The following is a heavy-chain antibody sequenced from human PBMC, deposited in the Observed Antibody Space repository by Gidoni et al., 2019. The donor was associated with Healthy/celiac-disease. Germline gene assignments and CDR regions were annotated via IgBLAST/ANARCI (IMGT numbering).Heavy chain of an antibody. CDR3: AKDKRVAATHYYYYGMDV. CDR2: ISYDGSNK. J-gene: IGHJ6*02. V-gene: IGHV3-30*18. CDR1: GFTFSSYG. D-gene: IGHD2-15*01. Sequence: QVQLVESGGGVVQPGRSLRLSCAASGFTFSSYGMHWVRQAPGKGLEWVAVISYDGSNKYYADSVKGRFTISRDNSKNTLYLQMNSLRAEDTAVYYCAKDKRVAATHYYYYGMDVWGQGTTVTVSS.